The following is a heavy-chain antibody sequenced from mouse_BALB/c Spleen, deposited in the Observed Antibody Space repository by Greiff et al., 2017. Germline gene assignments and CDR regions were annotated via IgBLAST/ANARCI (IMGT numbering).Heavy chain of an antibody. D-gene: IGHD2-12*01. J-gene: IGHJ3*01. Sequence: EVQLVESGGGLVKPGGSLKLSCAASGFTFSSYAMSWVRQTPAKRLEWVASISSGGSTYYPDSVKGRFTISRDNARNILYLQMSSLRSEDTAMYYCARGPYDDGFAYWGQGTLVTVSA. CDR1: GFTFSSYA. V-gene: IGHV5-6-5*01. CDR2: ISSGGST. CDR3: ARGPYDDGFAY.